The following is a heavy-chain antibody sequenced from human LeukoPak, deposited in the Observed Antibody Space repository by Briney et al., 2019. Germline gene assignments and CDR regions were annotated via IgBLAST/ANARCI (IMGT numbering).Heavy chain of an antibody. CDR3: ARDGGWYYFDY. CDR1: GFTFSSYA. Sequence: GGSLRLSCAASGFTFSSYAMHWVRQAPGKGLEWVAVISYDGSNKYYADSAKGRFTISRDNSKNTLYLQMNSLRAEDTAVYYCARDGGWYYFDYWGQGTLVTVSS. D-gene: IGHD6-19*01. CDR2: ISYDGSNK. V-gene: IGHV3-30*04. J-gene: IGHJ4*02.